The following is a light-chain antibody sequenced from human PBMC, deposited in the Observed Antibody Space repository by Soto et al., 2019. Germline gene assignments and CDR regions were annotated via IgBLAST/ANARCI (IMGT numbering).Light chain of an antibody. Sequence: QSVLTQPRSVSGSPGQSVTIYCTGTSSDIGGYNYVSWYQQHPGKAPKLMIYTVTKRPSGVPDRFSGSKSDNTASLTISGLQADDEADYYCCSYAGSSSYVFGTGTKLTVL. V-gene: IGLV2-11*01. J-gene: IGLJ1*01. CDR2: TVT. CDR1: SSDIGGYNY. CDR3: CSYAGSSSYV.